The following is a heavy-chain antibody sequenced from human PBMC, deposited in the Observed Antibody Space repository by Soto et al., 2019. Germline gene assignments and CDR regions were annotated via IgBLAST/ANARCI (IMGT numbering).Heavy chain of an antibody. J-gene: IGHJ4*02. Sequence: QIQLVQSGAEVKKPGASVKVSCKASGYTFSSYHITWVRQVPGQGLEWMGWISAYNGNTNYAQNLQGRVTMTTDPATSTAYMELRSLRSDDTAVYYCARDLPTVDYWGQGTLVTVSS. V-gene: IGHV1-18*01. CDR3: ARDLPTVDY. CDR2: ISAYNGNT. CDR1: GYTFSSYH.